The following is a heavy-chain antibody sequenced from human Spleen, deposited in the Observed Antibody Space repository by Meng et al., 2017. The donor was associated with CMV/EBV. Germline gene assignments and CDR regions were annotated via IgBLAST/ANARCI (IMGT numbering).Heavy chain of an antibody. J-gene: IGHJ4*02. V-gene: IGHV4-34*01. Sequence: QVQLQQGGAGVLKPSETFSLTCAVYGGFFSGYYWSWSRQPPRKGLEWIGEINHRGSTNYNPSLKSRVTISVDTSKNQFSLKLSSVTAADTAVYYCARLYYYDSSGYFAFDYWGQGTLVTVSS. CDR2: INHRGST. CDR1: GGFFSGYY. D-gene: IGHD3-22*01. CDR3: ARLYYYDSSGYFAFDY.